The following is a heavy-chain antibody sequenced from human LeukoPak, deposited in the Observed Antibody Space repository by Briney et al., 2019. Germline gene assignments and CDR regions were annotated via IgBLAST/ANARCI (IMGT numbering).Heavy chain of an antibody. CDR2: IIAYIGNA. Sequence: ASVKVSCKASGGTFTSYAISWVRQAPGQGLEWMGRIIAYIGNANYAQKLQGRVTITTDTSTSTAYMELRSLRSDDTAVYYCARLGIFGSNWFDPWGQGTLVTVSS. CDR3: ARLGIFGSNWFDP. V-gene: IGHV1-18*01. D-gene: IGHD3-3*01. J-gene: IGHJ5*02. CDR1: GGTFTSYA.